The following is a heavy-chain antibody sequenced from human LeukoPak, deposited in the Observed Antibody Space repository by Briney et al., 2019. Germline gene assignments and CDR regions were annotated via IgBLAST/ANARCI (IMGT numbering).Heavy chain of an antibody. CDR1: GGSFSGYY. V-gene: IGHV4-34*01. J-gene: IGHJ5*02. D-gene: IGHD6-13*01. Sequence: SETLSLTCAVYGGSFSGYYWSWIRQPPGKGLEWIGEINHSGSTNYNPSLKSRVTISVDTSKNQLSLKLSSVTAADTAVYYGTAGTNWFDPWGQGTLVTVSS. CDR3: TAGTNWFDP. CDR2: INHSGST.